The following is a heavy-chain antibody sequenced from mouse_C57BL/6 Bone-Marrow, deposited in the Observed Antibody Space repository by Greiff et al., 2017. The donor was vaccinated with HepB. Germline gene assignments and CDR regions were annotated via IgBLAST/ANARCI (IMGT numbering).Heavy chain of an antibody. V-gene: IGHV1-31*01. CDR3: ASPAYYSNYFDV. J-gene: IGHJ1*03. CDR2: IYPYNGVS. Sequence: DVKLVESGPELVKPGASVKISCKASGYSFTGYYMHWVKQSHGNILDWIGYIYPYNGVSSYNQKFKGKATLTVDKSSSTAYMELRSLTSEDSAVYYCASPAYYSNYFDVWGTGTTVTVSS. CDR1: GYSFTGYY. D-gene: IGHD2-5*01.